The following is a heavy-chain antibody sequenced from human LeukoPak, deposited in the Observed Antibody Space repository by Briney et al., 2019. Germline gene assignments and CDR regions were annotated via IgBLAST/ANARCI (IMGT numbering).Heavy chain of an antibody. CDR1: GFTFTDYY. D-gene: IGHD3-10*01. CDR2: ISGSGSPI. CDR3: AREGRYYGSGNYYLRYYGMDV. Sequence: GGSLRLSCAASGFTFTDYYISRIRQAPGKGLEWVSFISGSGSPINYADSLKGRFTISRDNTKNSLYLQMNSLRAEDTAVYYCAREGRYYGSGNYYLRYYGMDVWGQGTTVTVSS. J-gene: IGHJ6*02. V-gene: IGHV3-11*01.